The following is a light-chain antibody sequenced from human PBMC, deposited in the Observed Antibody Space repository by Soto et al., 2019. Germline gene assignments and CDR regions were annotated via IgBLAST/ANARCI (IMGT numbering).Light chain of an antibody. CDR3: AAWDASLGGFYV. CDR1: RSSIGSNT. Sequence: QSVLTQPPSVSGTPGQRVTISCSGSRSSIGSNTVNWYQHLPGSAPKLLIYSNNHRPSGVPDRFSASKAGASASLALSGLQSEDEGDYYCAAWDASLGGFYVFGSGTKVTVL. CDR2: SNN. V-gene: IGLV1-44*01. J-gene: IGLJ1*01.